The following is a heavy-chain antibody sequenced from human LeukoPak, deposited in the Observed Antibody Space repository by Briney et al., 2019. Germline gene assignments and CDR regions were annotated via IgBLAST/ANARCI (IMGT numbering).Heavy chain of an antibody. J-gene: IGHJ3*02. CDR2: IYTSGNT. CDR1: GGSISRYY. Sequence: PSETLSLTCTVSGGSISRYYWSWIRQPAGKGLEWIGRIYTSGNTNYNPSLKSRVAMSVDTSKNHFSLRLSSVTAADTAVYYCARDRRGLGDDAFDIWGQGTMVTVSP. CDR3: ARDRRGLGDDAFDI. V-gene: IGHV4-4*07. D-gene: IGHD1-26*01.